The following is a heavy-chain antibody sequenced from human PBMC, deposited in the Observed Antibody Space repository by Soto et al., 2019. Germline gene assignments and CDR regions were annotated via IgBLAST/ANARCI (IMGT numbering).Heavy chain of an antibody. CDR3: AKDLWGGGHCGADTCYKAFDM. V-gene: IGHV3-23*01. CDR2: ISGSYGRT. J-gene: IGHJ3*02. D-gene: IGHD2-15*01. CDR1: GFTFSSSA. Sequence: GGSLRLSCAVSGFTFSSSAMSWVRQAPGKGLEWVSTISGSYGRTYYADSVKGRFTISRDNSKNTLYLQMNSLRAEDTAIYYCAKDLWGGGHCGADTCYKAFDMWGQGTMVTVSS.